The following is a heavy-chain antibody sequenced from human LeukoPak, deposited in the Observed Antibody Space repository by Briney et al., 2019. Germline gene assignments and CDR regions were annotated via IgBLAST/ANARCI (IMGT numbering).Heavy chain of an antibody. J-gene: IGHJ6*02. CDR3: ARGKSGLLDYYYGMDV. CDR1: GFTFSSYG. Sequence: GGSLRLSCAASGFTFSSYGMHWVRQAPGKGLEWVAVMWYDGSNKYYADSVKGRFTISRDNSKNTLYLQMNSLRAEDTAVYYCARGKSGLLDYYYGMDVWGQGTTVTVSS. CDR2: MWYDGSNK. D-gene: IGHD1-26*01. V-gene: IGHV3-33*01.